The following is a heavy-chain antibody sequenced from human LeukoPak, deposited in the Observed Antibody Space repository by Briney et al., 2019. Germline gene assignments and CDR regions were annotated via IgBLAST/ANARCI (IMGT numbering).Heavy chain of an antibody. CDR3: AKLGAAAGTGGAFDI. J-gene: IGHJ3*02. Sequence: PGGSLRLSCAASGFTFSSYGMHWVRQAPGKGLEWVAVISYDGSNKYYADSVKGRFTISRDNSKNTLYLQMNSLRAEDTAVYYCAKLGAAAGTGGAFDIWGQGTMVTVSS. CDR1: GFTFSSYG. V-gene: IGHV3-30*18. CDR2: ISYDGSNK. D-gene: IGHD6-13*01.